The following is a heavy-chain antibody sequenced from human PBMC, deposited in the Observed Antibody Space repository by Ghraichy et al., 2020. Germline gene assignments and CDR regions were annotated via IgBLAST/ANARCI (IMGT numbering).Heavy chain of an antibody. D-gene: IGHD3-10*01. V-gene: IGHV4-38-2*02. Sequence: SETLSLTCAVSGYCISSGYYWGWSRQPPGKGLDWIGSIYHSGSTYYNPSLKSRVTISVDTSKNQFSLKLSSVTAADTAVYYCARDLGYYGSGSYLIWGQGSLVTV. CDR2: IYHSGST. CDR3: ARDLGYYGSGSYLI. J-gene: IGHJ1*01. CDR1: GYCISSGYY.